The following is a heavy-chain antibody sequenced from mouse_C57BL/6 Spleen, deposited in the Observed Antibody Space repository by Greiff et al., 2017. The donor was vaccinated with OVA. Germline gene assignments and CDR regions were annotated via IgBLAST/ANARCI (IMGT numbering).Heavy chain of an antibody. CDR1: GYAFSSYW. CDR3: ASYYYGSSYEGGYFDV. CDR2: IYPGDGDT. D-gene: IGHD1-1*01. V-gene: IGHV1-80*01. J-gene: IGHJ1*03. Sequence: SGAELVKPGASVKISCKASGYAFSSYWMNWVKQRPGKGLEWIGQIYPGDGDTNYNGKFKGKATLTADKSSSTAYMQLSSLTSEDSAVYFCASYYYGSSYEGGYFDVWGTGTTVTVSS.